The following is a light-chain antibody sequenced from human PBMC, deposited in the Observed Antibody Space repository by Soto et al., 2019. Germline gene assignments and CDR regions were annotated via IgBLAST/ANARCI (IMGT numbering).Light chain of an antibody. CDR1: QSVDNN. J-gene: IGKJ5*01. Sequence: EIVMTQSPVTLSASPGESATLSCRAIQSVDNNVAWYQQKPGQAPRLLIVGSFARATGIPARFSGSGSGSEFTLTISGLKSEDFAVYYCQQYNDRPPITFGQGTRMEIK. CDR2: GSF. CDR3: QQYNDRPPIT. V-gene: IGKV3-15*01.